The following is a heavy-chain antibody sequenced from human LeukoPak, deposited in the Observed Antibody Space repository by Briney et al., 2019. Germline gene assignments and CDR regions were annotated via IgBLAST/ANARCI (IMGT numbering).Heavy chain of an antibody. Sequence: ASVKVSCKASGYTFTGYYMHWVRQAPGQGLEWMGWINPNSGGTNYAQKFQGRVTMTRDTSISTAYMELSRLRSDDTAVYYCARVGGLRFLEWFTNRDGYYFDYWGQGTLVTVSS. J-gene: IGHJ4*02. CDR1: GYTFTGYY. D-gene: IGHD3-3*01. CDR3: ARVGGLRFLEWFTNRDGYYFDY. CDR2: INPNSGGT. V-gene: IGHV1-2*02.